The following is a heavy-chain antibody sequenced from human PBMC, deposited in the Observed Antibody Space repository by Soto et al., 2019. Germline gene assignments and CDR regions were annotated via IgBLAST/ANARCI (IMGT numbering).Heavy chain of an antibody. D-gene: IGHD2-2*01. CDR3: ARVGHIVVVPAAKLRYGMDV. CDR2: ISAYNGNT. CDR1: GYTFTSYG. Sequence: QVQLVQSGAEVKKPGASVKVSCKASGYTFTSYGISWVRQAPGQGLEWMGWISAYNGNTNYAQKLQGRVTMTTDTSTSRAYMVLRSLRSDATAVYYCARVGHIVVVPAAKLRYGMDVWGQGTTVTVSS. J-gene: IGHJ6*02. V-gene: IGHV1-18*01.